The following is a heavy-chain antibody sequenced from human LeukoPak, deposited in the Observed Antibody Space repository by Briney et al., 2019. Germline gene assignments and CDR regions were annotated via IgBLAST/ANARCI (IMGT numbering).Heavy chain of an antibody. Sequence: VESLKISFKGSGYSLTSYWIGWVRQMPGKGLEWMGIIYPGDSDTRYSPSFQGQVTISADESISTAYLQWSSLQASDTAMYYCARRDYGGNFITPSAFDIWGRGTMVTVSS. CDR3: ARRDYGGNFITPSAFDI. CDR1: GYSLTSYW. V-gene: IGHV5-51*01. D-gene: IGHD4-23*01. J-gene: IGHJ3*02. CDR2: IYPGDSDT.